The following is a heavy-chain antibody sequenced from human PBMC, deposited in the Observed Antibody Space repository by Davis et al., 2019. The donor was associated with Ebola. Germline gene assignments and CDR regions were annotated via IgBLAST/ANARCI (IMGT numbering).Heavy chain of an antibody. V-gene: IGHV4-39*01. D-gene: IGHD3-3*01. J-gene: IGHJ5*02. Sequence: SDTLSPTCTVPGGSILSSSSHWGWIRQPPRSGLEWIGSIYYSGITYYNPSLKSRVTISVDTSKNQFSLKLRSVTAADTAVYYCARQGWSGYSLRHWIGRWGRGTLVTVSS. CDR1: GGSILSSSSH. CDR3: ARQGWSGYSLRHWIGR. CDR2: IYYSGIT.